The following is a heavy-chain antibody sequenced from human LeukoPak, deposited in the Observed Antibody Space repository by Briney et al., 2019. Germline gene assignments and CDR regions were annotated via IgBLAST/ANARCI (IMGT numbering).Heavy chain of an antibody. CDR3: XXXXXXXYGYSPADYFDY. D-gene: IGHD5-18*01. V-gene: IGHV3-33*01. CDR2: IWYDGSNK. Sequence: GGSLRLSCAASGFTFSSYGMPWVRQAPGKGLEWVAVIWYDGSNKYYADSVKGRFTISRDNSKNTLYLQMNSLRAEDTAVYYCXXXXXXXYGYSPADYFDYWGQGTLVTVSS. J-gene: IGHJ4*02. CDR1: GFTFSSYG.